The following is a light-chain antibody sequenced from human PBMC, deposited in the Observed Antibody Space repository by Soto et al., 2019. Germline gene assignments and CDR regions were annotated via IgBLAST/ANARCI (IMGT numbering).Light chain of an antibody. CDR1: QSVRSDY. Sequence: EIVLTQSPGTLSLSPGERATLSSRASQSVRSDYLAWYQQKPGQAPRLLIYGTSTRATGIPDRFSGSGSGTDFTLTISRLEPEDFAVYYRQLYDSSLYTFGQGTKLEIK. J-gene: IGKJ2*01. CDR3: QLYDSSLYT. CDR2: GTS. V-gene: IGKV3-20*01.